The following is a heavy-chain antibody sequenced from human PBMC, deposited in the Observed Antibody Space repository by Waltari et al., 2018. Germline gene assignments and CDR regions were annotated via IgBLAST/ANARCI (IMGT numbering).Heavy chain of an antibody. V-gene: IGHV3-74*01. CDR1: GFTFSNYW. CDR3: VRDDPGYGMDV. Sequence: EVQLVESGGASVQTGESLRLSCAASGFTFSNYWMHWVRQTPGKGLFWISHLNNNGDGASYADSVGGRFTISRDNAKNTVFLQMTSLRAEDTGLYLCVRDDPGYGMDVWGQGTPVTVSS. J-gene: IGHJ6*01. CDR2: LNNNGDGA.